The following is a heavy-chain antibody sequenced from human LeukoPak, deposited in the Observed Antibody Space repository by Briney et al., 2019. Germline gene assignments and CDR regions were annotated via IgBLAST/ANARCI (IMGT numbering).Heavy chain of an antibody. Sequence: ASVKVSCKASGCTFTTNAINWVRQAPGQGLEWMGWINTNTGNPTYAQGFTGRFVFSLDTSVSTTYLQISSLKAEDTAVYYCARGVVAATWAYYFDYWGQGTLVTVSS. D-gene: IGHD2-15*01. V-gene: IGHV7-4-1*02. CDR3: ARGVVAATWAYYFDY. J-gene: IGHJ4*02. CDR2: INTNTGNP. CDR1: GCTFTTNA.